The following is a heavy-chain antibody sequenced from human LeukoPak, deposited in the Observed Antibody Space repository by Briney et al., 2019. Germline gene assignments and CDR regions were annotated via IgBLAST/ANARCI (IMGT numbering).Heavy chain of an antibody. D-gene: IGHD3-10*01. CDR1: GYTFTSYY. V-gene: IGHV1-46*01. CDR3: AKVFEVRGARRPKDY. Sequence: ASVKVSCKASGYTFTSYYIDWVRQAPGQGLEWMGVINPSGGSTRYTQKFQGRVTMTGDPSTRTVYMELSSLTSDDTAVYYCAKVFEVRGARRPKDYWGQGTLVIVSS. J-gene: IGHJ4*02. CDR2: INPSGGST.